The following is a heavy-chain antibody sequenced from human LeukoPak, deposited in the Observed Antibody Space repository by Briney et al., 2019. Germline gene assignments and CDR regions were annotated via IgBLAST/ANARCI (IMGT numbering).Heavy chain of an antibody. Sequence: SGPTLVKPSETLSLTCTVSGGSISGYYWGWIRQPPGKGLKWIGSIYHSGSTYYNPSLKSRVTISVDTSKNQFSLKLSSVTAADTAVYYCAREDLVGAIAGDRAGLDYWGQGTLVTVSS. CDR2: IYHSGST. J-gene: IGHJ4*02. V-gene: IGHV4-38-2*02. CDR1: GGSISGYY. D-gene: IGHD1-26*01. CDR3: AREDLVGAIAGDRAGLDY.